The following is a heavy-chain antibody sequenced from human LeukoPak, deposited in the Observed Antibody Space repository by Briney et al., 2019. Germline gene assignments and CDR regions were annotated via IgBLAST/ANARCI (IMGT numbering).Heavy chain of an antibody. J-gene: IGHJ4*02. CDR1: GGSFSGYY. CDR2: INHSGST. Sequence: LETLSLTCAVYGGSFSGYYWSWIRQPPGKGLEWIGEINHSGSTNYNPSLKSRVTISVDTSKNQFSLKLSSVTAADTAVYYCARGGGGVLLWFGEFGYWGQGTLVTVSS. CDR3: ARGGGGVLLWFGEFGY. D-gene: IGHD3-10*01. V-gene: IGHV4-34*01.